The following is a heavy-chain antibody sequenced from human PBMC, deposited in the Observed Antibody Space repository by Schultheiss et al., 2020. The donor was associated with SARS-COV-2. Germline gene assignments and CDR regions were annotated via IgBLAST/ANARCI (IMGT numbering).Heavy chain of an antibody. J-gene: IGHJ4*02. CDR2: IYSGGST. D-gene: IGHD2-15*01. Sequence: GGSLRLSCAASGFTVSSNYMSWVRQAPGKGLEWVSVIYSGGSTYYADSVKGRFTISRDNSKNTLYLQMNGLRAEDTAVYYCARDGGSYSYFDYWGQGTLVTVSS. CDR1: GFTVSSNY. CDR3: ARDGGSYSYFDY. V-gene: IGHV3-66*02.